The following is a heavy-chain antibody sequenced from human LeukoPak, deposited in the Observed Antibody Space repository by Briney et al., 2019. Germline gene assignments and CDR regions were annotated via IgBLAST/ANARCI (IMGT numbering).Heavy chain of an antibody. J-gene: IGHJ4*02. CDR2: IYYRGNS. CDR1: GDSIRNYY. CDR3: ARDSPPQYASSSAGFDY. Sequence: SETLSLTCTVSGDSIRNYYWSWIRQPPGKGLERIGYIYYRGNSNYNPSLKSRVIISIDTSRNQFSLKMSSVTAADTAVDFCARDSPPQYASSSAGFDYWGQGALVTVSS. V-gene: IGHV4-59*01. D-gene: IGHD6-6*01.